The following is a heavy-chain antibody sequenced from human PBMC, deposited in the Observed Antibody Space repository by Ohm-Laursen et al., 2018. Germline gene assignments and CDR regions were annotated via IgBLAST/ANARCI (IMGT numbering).Heavy chain of an antibody. CDR2: IYPGDSDT. CDR3: ASPPRSSGYRGGWHAFDI. Sequence: GESLKISCKGSGYSFTSYWIGWVRQMPGKGLEWMGIIYPGDSDTRYSPSFQGQVTISADKSISTAYLQWSSLKASDTAMYYCASPPRSSGYRGGWHAFDIWGQGTMVTASS. V-gene: IGHV5-51*01. CDR1: GYSFTSYW. D-gene: IGHD3-22*01. J-gene: IGHJ3*02.